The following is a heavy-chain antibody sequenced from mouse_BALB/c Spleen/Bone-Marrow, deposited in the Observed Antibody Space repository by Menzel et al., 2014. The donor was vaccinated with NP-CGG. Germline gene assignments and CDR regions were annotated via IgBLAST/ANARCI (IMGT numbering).Heavy chain of an antibody. CDR2: IRNKANAYTT. V-gene: IGHV7-3*02. D-gene: IGHD2-10*02. Sequence: EVKLVESGGGLVQPGGSLRPSCATSGFTFTDYYMSWVRQPPGKALEWLGFIRNKANAYTTEYSASVKGRFTISRDNSQSIPDLQMNIRRAEDNATYYCARSLSPRAMDYWGQGTSVTVSS. J-gene: IGHJ4*01. CDR3: ARSLSPRAMDY. CDR1: GFTFTDYY.